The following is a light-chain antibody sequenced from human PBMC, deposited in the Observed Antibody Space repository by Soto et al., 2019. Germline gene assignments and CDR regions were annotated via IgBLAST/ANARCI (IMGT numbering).Light chain of an antibody. CDR3: QSYDSGLSSYI. J-gene: IGLJ1*01. CDR1: SSNIGAGCD. Sequence: QSVLTQPPSVSGAPGQRVTISCTGSSSNIGAGCDVNWYQHVPGTAPKLLIYDNNNRPSGVPDRFSGSKSGTSASLAITGLQAEDEADYYCQSYDSGLSSYIFGTGTKLTVL. V-gene: IGLV1-40*01. CDR2: DNN.